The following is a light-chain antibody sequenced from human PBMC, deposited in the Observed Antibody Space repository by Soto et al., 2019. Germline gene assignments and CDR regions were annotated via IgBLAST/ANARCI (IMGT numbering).Light chain of an antibody. CDR3: QKYNSAPYT. CDR1: QGITNY. J-gene: IGKJ2*01. CDR2: EAS. Sequence: DIRMTQSPSSLSASVGDTITITCRASQGITNYLAWYQQRPGKAPKLLIYEASTLRLGVPSRFSGSGSDTDFTLSISILQPEDVATYYCQKYNSAPYTFGQGTKLEIK. V-gene: IGKV1-27*01.